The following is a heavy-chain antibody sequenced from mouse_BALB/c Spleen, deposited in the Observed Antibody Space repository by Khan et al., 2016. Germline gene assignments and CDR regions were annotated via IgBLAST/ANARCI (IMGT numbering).Heavy chain of an antibody. J-gene: IGHJ2*01. Sequence: EVELVESGGGLVKPGGSLKLSCAASGFTFSSYAMSWVHQTPEKRLEWVASISSGGSSFYPDILKDRFTISRDNARNILSLQMSRLRSEDTAMYYCTTKVYDFDYWGQGTTLTVSS. CDR2: ISSGGSS. V-gene: IGHV5-6-5*01. CDR3: TTKVYDFDY. D-gene: IGHD1-1*01. CDR1: GFTFSSYA.